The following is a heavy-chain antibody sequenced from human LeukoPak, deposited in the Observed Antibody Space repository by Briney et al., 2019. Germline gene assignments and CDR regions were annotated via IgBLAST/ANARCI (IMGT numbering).Heavy chain of an antibody. J-gene: IGHJ4*02. Sequence: GGSLRLSCAASGFTVSSNYMSWVRQAPGKGLEWVSVIYSGGSTYYADSVKGRFTISRDNSKNTLYLQMNSLRAEDTAVYYCAKPFLRYCSSTSCYAFDYWGQGTLVTVSS. D-gene: IGHD2-2*01. CDR3: AKPFLRYCSSTSCYAFDY. CDR2: IYSGGST. V-gene: IGHV3-53*01. CDR1: GFTVSSNY.